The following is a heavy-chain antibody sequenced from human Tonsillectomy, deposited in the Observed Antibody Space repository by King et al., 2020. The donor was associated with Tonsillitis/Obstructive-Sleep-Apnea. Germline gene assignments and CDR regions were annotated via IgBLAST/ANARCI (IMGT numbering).Heavy chain of an antibody. CDR2: ISSYSTNT. Sequence: VQLVESGAEVKKPGASVKVSCKASGYTFTSYGISWVRQAPGQGLEWMGWISSYSTNTNYAQNLQGRVTMSTDTSTSTAYMERRGLRSDDTAVDYCARDLRCSSTSCYSITYYYYYMDVWGKGTTVTVSS. CDR1: GYTFTSYG. J-gene: IGHJ6*03. CDR3: ARDLRCSSTSCYSITYYYYYMDV. V-gene: IGHV1-18*01. D-gene: IGHD2-2*01.